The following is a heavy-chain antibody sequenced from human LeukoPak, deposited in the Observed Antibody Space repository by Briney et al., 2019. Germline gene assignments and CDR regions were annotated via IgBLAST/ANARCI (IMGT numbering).Heavy chain of an antibody. Sequence: GGSLRLSCAASGFTFSSYGMHWVRQAPGKGLEWVAVISYDGSNKYYADSVKGRFTISRDNSKNTLYLQMNSLRAEDTAVYYCATLEPRGYSGYDYQFDYWGQGTLVTVSS. J-gene: IGHJ4*02. CDR3: ATLEPRGYSGYDYQFDY. CDR2: ISYDGSNK. CDR1: GFTFSSYG. V-gene: IGHV3-30*03. D-gene: IGHD5-12*01.